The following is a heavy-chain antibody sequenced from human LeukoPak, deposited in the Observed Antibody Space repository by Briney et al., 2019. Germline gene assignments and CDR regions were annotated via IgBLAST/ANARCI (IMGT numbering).Heavy chain of an antibody. CDR2: MNPNSGNT. V-gene: IGHV1-8*02. CDR3: ARAQYQLPYYYYYMDV. D-gene: IGHD2-2*01. J-gene: IGHJ6*03. Sequence: ASVKVSCKASGYTFTSYGISWVRQATGQGLEWMGWMNPNSGNTGYAQKFQGRVTMTRNTSISTAYMELSSLRSEDTAVYYCARAQYQLPYYYYYMDVWGKGTTVTISS. CDR1: GYTFTSYG.